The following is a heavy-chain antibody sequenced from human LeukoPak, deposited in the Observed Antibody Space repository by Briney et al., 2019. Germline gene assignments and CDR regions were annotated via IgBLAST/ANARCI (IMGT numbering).Heavy chain of an antibody. CDR3: ARASKGGHGYNPPPGY. V-gene: IGHV1-69*01. J-gene: IGHJ4*02. Sequence: SVKVSCKTSGGTFGNHAFSWLRQAPGHGLEWMGGILPIFGAPNYAQKFQGRVTITADEATNTVYMELTRLRSEDTAVYYCARASKGGHGYNPPPGYWGQGTLVTVSS. CDR2: ILPIFGAP. CDR1: GGTFGNHA. D-gene: IGHD5-24*01.